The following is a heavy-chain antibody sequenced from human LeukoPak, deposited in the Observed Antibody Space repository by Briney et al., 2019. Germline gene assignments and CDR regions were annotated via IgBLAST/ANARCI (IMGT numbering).Heavy chain of an antibody. J-gene: IGHJ4*02. V-gene: IGHV3-21*01. Sequence: GGSLRLSCAASRFTFSDFAMSWVHQAPGKGLEWVSCISSRSTYIFYSDSVRGRFAISRDDARNSLHLQLNSLRAEDTAVYYCVRENHGSFDYWGQGSLVTVSS. CDR1: RFTFSDFA. CDR2: ISSRSTYI. CDR3: VRENHGSFDY. D-gene: IGHD1-14*01.